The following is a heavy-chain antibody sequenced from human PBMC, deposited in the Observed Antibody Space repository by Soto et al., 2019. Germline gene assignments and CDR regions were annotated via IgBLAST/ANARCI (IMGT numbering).Heavy chain of an antibody. CDR3: VRVGQFVLGAFDV. CDR1: GFSLSDSA. D-gene: IGHD1-26*01. CDR2: VRRKVNNYAT. V-gene: IGHV3-73*02. J-gene: IGHJ3*01. Sequence: VQLVESGGGLVQPGGSLNFSCAASGFSLSDSAIHWVRQASGKGLEWVGRVRRKVNNYATAYAASVKGRFTISRDDSKNTAHLQMNGLKTKDTAVYYCVRVGQFVLGAFDVWGPGTRVIVSS.